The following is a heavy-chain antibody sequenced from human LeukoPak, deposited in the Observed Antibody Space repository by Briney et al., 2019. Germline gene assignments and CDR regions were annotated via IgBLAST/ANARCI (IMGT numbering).Heavy chain of an antibody. CDR3: ARGGEVGNFDY. CDR2: TNSDGSST. V-gene: IGHV3-74*01. D-gene: IGHD1-26*01. Sequence: GGSLRLSCAASGFTFSSYWMHWVRQAPGKGLVWVSRTNSDGSSTSYADSVKGRFTTSRDNAKNTLYLQMNSLRAEDTAVYYCARGGEVGNFDYWGQGTLVTVSS. J-gene: IGHJ4*02. CDR1: GFTFSSYW.